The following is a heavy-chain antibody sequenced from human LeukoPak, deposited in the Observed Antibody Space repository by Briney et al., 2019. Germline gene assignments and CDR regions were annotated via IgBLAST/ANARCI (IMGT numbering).Heavy chain of an antibody. CDR2: IIPIFGTA. V-gene: IGHV1-69*01. CDR3: ARDRERWLQLRGGLFDY. D-gene: IGHD5-24*01. J-gene: IGHJ4*02. Sequence: SVKVSCKASGGTFSSYAISWVRQAPGQGLEWMGGIIPIFGTANYAQKFQGRVTITADESTSTAYMELSSLRSEDTAVYYCARDRERWLQLRGGLFDYWGQGTLVTVSS. CDR1: GGTFSSYA.